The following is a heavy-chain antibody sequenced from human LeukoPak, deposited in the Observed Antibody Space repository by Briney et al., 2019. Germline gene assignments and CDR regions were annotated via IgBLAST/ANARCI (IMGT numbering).Heavy chain of an antibody. CDR1: GFTFSSYE. J-gene: IGHJ4*02. D-gene: IGHD3-16*02. CDR3: ARDTTGITFGGLIVYFDY. CDR2: ISSSGSTI. Sequence: GGSLRLSCAASGFTFSSYEMNWVRQAPGKGLEWVSYISSSGSTIYYADSVKGRFTISRDNAKNSLYLQMNSLRVEDTAVYYCARDTTGITFGGLIVYFDYWGQGTLVTVSS. V-gene: IGHV3-48*03.